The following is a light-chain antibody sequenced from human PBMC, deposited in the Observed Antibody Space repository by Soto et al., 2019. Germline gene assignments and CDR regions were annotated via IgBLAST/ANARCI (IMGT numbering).Light chain of an antibody. CDR1: QSFSSSY. CDR2: GAS. V-gene: IGKV3-20*01. CDR3: QQYGSSPPVT. Sequence: EIVLTQSPGALSLSPGERATLSCRASQSFSSSYLAWYQQKPGQAPRLLIYGASGRATGIPDRFSGSGSGTDFPLTISRLEPEDFAVYYCQQYGSSPPVTFGQGTRLEIK. J-gene: IGKJ5*01.